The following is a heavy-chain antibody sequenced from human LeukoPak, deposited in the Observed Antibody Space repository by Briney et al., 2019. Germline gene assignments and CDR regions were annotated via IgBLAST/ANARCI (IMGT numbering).Heavy chain of an antibody. CDR2: ISSSSSVI. J-gene: IGHJ4*02. Sequence: GGSLRLSCAVSGFIFENYSMNWVRQAPGKGPEWVAHISSSSSVIQYADSVKGRFIISRDNAQNSLYLQMDSLRPDDTAIYYCARFFHYYDSSGYLVWGQGTLVTVSS. V-gene: IGHV3-48*01. CDR3: ARFFHYYDSSGYLV. CDR1: GFIFENYS. D-gene: IGHD3-22*01.